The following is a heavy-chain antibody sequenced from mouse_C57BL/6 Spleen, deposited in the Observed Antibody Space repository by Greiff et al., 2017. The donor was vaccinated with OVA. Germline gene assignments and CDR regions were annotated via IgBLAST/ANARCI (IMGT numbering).Heavy chain of an antibody. CDR3: AGGKERDY. D-gene: IGHD1-3*01. J-gene: IGHJ4*01. CDR2: IYPGDGDT. Sequence: QVQLKQSGPELVKPGASVKISCKASGYAFSSSWMNWVKQRPGKGLEWIGRIYPGDGDTNYNGKFKGKATLTADKSSSTAYMQLSSLTSEDSAVYFCAGGKERDYWDQGTSVTVSS. CDR1: GYAFSSSW. V-gene: IGHV1-82*01.